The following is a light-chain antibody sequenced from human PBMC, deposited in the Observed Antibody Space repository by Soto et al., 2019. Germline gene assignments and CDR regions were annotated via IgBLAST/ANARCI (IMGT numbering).Light chain of an antibody. V-gene: IGKV1-9*01. J-gene: IGKJ5*01. CDR2: AAS. Sequence: DIQLTQSPSFLSASVGDRVTITCRASQGISSYLAWYQQKPGKAPKLLIYAASTLQSGVPSRFSGSGSGTEFTLTISSLQPEDFATYYCQQLNSYPQTFGQGTRWRL. CDR1: QGISSY. CDR3: QQLNSYPQT.